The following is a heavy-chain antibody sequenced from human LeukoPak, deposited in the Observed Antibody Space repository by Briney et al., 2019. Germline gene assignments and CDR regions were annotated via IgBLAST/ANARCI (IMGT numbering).Heavy chain of an antibody. CDR1: GFIFSNYG. CDR3: ARAPYSYGYEGYDY. CDR2: IWYDGSHK. D-gene: IGHD5-18*01. V-gene: IGHV3-33*01. Sequence: PGGSLRLSCAASGFIFSNYGMHWVRQAPGKGLEWVAVIWYDGSHKYYADSVKGRFTISRDNSKNTLYLQMNSLRAEDTAVYYCARAPYSYGYEGYDYWGQGTLVTVSS. J-gene: IGHJ4*02.